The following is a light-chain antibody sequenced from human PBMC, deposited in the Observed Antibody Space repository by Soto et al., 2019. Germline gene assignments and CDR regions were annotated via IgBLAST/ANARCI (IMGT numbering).Light chain of an antibody. V-gene: IGKV1-39*01. J-gene: IGKJ1*01. CDR1: QSISSY. CDR2: AAS. Sequence: DIQMTQSPSSLSASVGDRVAITCRASQSISSYLDWYQQKPGKAPKLLIYAASSVQSGVPSRFSGSGSGTDFTLTISRLQPEDFATYYCQQNYSTPRTFGQGTKVDIK. CDR3: QQNYSTPRT.